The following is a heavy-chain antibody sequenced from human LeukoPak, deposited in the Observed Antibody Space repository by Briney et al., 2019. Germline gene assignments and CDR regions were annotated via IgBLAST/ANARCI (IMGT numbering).Heavy chain of an antibody. Sequence: GRSLRLSCSASGFTFGDYAVSWSRQAPGKGLEWVGFITSKAYGGTTEYAASVKGRFTISRDDSKSIAYLQMNSLKTEDTAVYYCTQVRSGASGYWGQGTLVTASS. CDR1: GFTFGDYA. CDR2: ITSKAYGGTT. CDR3: TQVRSGASGY. J-gene: IGHJ4*02. D-gene: IGHD3-10*01. V-gene: IGHV3-49*03.